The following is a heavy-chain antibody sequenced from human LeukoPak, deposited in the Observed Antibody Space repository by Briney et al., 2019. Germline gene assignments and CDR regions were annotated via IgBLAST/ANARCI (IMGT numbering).Heavy chain of an antibody. CDR2: IDPSDSYT. J-gene: IGHJ4*02. V-gene: IGHV5-10-1*01. Sequence: GESLKISCKGSGYSFTSYWISWVRQMPGKGLEWMWRIDPSDSYTNYSPSFQGHVTISADKSISTAYLQWSSLKASDTAMYYCASIPQNYYGSGSYFQRADFDYWGQGTLVTVSS. CDR3: ASIPQNYYGSGSYFQRADFDY. CDR1: GYSFTSYW. D-gene: IGHD3-10*01.